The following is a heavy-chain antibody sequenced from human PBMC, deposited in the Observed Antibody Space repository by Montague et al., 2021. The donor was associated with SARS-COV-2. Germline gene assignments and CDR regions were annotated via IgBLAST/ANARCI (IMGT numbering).Heavy chain of an antibody. Sequence: PLRLSCAASGFTFSSYWMHWVRQAPGKGLVWVSRINSDGSSTSYADSVKGRFTISRDNAKNTLYLQMNSLRAEDTAVYYCATLTVGATPDAFDIWGQGTMVTVSS. J-gene: IGHJ3*02. V-gene: IGHV3-74*01. D-gene: IGHD1-26*01. CDR3: ATLTVGATPDAFDI. CDR2: INSDGSST. CDR1: GFTFSSYW.